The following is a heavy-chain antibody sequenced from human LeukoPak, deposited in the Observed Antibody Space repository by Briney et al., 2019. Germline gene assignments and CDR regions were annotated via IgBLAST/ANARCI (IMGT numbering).Heavy chain of an antibody. Sequence: SETLSLTCTVSGGSISSYYWSWIRQPPVKGLEWIGYIYYSGSTNYNPSLKSRVTISVDTSKNQFSLKLSSVTAADTAVYYCARVGRVNTENWFDPWGQGTLVTVSS. V-gene: IGHV4-59*01. CDR1: GGSISSYY. J-gene: IGHJ5*02. CDR3: ARVGRVNTENWFDP. CDR2: IYYSGST. D-gene: IGHD4-17*01.